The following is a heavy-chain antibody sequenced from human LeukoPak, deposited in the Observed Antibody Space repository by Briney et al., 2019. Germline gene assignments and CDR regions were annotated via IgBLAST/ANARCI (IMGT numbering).Heavy chain of an antibody. CDR2: ISSTSSHI. CDR1: GFTFSSFS. V-gene: IGHV3-21*05. CDR3: ARDLISGDYTFDY. Sequence: GGSLRLSCAASGFTFSSFSMNWVRQAPGKGLEWVSYISSTSSHIYYADSVKGRFTVSRDIAKDSLYLQMNSLRDEDTAVYYCARDLISGDYTFDYWGQGALVTVSS. J-gene: IGHJ4*02. D-gene: IGHD4-11*01.